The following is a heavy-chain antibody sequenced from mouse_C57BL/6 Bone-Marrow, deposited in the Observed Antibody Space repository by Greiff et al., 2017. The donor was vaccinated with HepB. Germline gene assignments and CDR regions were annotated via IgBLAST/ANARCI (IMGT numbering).Heavy chain of an antibody. J-gene: IGHJ3*01. CDR2: ISSGGDYI. Sequence: DVMLVESGEGLVKPGGSLKLSCAASGFTFSSYAMSWVRQTPEKRLEWVAYISSGGDYIYYADTVKGRFTISRDNARNTLYLQMSSLKSEDTAMYYCTRERYYYGSSAWFAYWGQGTLVTVSA. V-gene: IGHV5-9-1*02. D-gene: IGHD1-1*01. CDR1: GFTFSSYA. CDR3: TRERYYYGSSAWFAY.